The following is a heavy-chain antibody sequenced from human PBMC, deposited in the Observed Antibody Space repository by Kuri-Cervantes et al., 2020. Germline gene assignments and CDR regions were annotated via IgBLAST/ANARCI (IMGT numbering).Heavy chain of an antibody. V-gene: IGHV3-11*01. CDR2: ISSSGSTI. J-gene: IGHJ6*02. Sequence: SCAAPGFTFSDYYMSLIRQAPGKGVEWVSYISSSGSTIYYADSDKGRFTISRDNAKNSLYLQMNSLRAEDTTVYYCATDFLWWLEGYYYYGMDVWGQGTTVTVSS. CDR1: GFTFSDYY. CDR3: ATDFLWWLEGYYYYGMDV. D-gene: IGHD2-21*01.